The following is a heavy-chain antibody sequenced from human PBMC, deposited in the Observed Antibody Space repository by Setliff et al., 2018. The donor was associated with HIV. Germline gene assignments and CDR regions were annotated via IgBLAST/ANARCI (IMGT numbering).Heavy chain of an antibody. V-gene: IGHV4-39*07. D-gene: IGHD3-22*01. CDR1: GGSISSNSYY. J-gene: IGHJ3*02. Sequence: PSETLSLTCTVSGGSISSNSYYWGWFRQPPGKGLEWIGSIYYSGSTYYNPSLKSRVTMSVDTSKNQFSLKLSSVIAADTAVYYCARWSLFVTMIVVVPREDAFDIWGQGTMVTVSS. CDR2: IYYSGST. CDR3: ARWSLFVTMIVVVPREDAFDI.